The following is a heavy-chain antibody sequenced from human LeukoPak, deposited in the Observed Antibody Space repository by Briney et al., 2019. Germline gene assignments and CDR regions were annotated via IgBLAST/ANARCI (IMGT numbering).Heavy chain of an antibody. CDR1: GGSISSYY. CDR3: ARHEDDFWSGYYFDY. Sequence: SETLSLTCTVSGGSISSYYWSWIRQPPGKGLEWIGYIYYSGSTNYNPSLESRVTISVDTSKNQFSLKLSSVTAADTAVYYCARHEDDFWSGYYFDYWGQGTLVTVSS. CDR2: IYYSGST. J-gene: IGHJ4*02. V-gene: IGHV4-59*08. D-gene: IGHD3-3*01.